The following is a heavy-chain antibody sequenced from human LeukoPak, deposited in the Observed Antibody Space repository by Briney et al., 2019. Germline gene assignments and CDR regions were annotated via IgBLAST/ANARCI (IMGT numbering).Heavy chain of an antibody. J-gene: IGHJ5*02. Sequence: PSETLSLTCTVSGASISSYCWSWVRQPPGKGLEWLGYIYTSGRIDYNPSLKSRVTMPVDTSKNQFSMELRFLTAADTAVYYCATSYDAKTAPYDLWGQGTLVTVSS. CDR2: IYTSGRI. V-gene: IGHV4-4*09. D-gene: IGHD3-3*01. CDR1: GASISSYC. CDR3: ATSYDAKTAPYDL.